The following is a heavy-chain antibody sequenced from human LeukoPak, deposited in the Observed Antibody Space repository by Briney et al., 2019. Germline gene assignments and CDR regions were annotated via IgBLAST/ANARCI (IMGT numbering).Heavy chain of an antibody. D-gene: IGHD3-22*01. V-gene: IGHV3-30*03. Sequence: GRSLRLPCAASGFTFSSYGMHWVRQAPGKGLEWVAVISYDGSNKYYADSVKGRFTISRDNSKNTLYLQMNSLRAEDTAVYYCARPPVVAAGGYWGQGTLVTVSS. J-gene: IGHJ4*02. CDR3: ARPPVVAAGGY. CDR2: ISYDGSNK. CDR1: GFTFSSYG.